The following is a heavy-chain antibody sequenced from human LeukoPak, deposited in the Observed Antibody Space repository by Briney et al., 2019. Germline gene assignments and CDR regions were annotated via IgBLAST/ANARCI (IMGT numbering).Heavy chain of an antibody. Sequence: SETLSLPCTVSGGSISSSSYYWGWIRQPPGKGLEWIGSIYYSGSTYYNPSLKSRVTISVDTSKNQFSLKLSSVTAADTAVYYCARDSITIFGVVIFPNWFDPWGQGTLVTVSS. D-gene: IGHD3-3*01. CDR2: IYYSGST. J-gene: IGHJ5*02. CDR1: GGSISSSSYY. V-gene: IGHV4-39*07. CDR3: ARDSITIFGVVIFPNWFDP.